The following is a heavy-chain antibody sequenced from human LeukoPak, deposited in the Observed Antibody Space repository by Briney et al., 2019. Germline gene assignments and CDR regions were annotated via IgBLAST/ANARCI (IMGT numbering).Heavy chain of an antibody. D-gene: IGHD3-3*02. V-gene: IGHV3-74*01. CDR1: GFTFSTYW. Sequence: PGGSLRLSCAASGFTFSTYWMHWVRQTPGKGLVWVSSIRNDGTTTNYADSVGGRFTISRDNGSSSLYLQMNSLRAEDTAIYYCARGPLSPALYFDSWGQGTLVTVSS. CDR2: IRNDGTTT. J-gene: IGHJ4*02. CDR3: ARGPLSPALYFDS.